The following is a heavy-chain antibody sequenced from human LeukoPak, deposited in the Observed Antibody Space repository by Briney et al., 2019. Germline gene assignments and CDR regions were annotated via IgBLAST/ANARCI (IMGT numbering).Heavy chain of an antibody. CDR2: ITSSSSYA. V-gene: IGHV3-21*01. J-gene: IGHJ4*02. CDR1: GFTFSTYN. D-gene: IGHD3-22*01. CDR3: ARVASYYYDSSGYPFDY. Sequence: GGSLRLSCEASGFTFSTYNMNWVRQAPGKRLEWVSSITSSSSYAFYADSVKGRFTISRDNAKSSLYLQMNNLRAEDTAVYYCARVASYYYDSSGYPFDYWGQGTLVTVSS.